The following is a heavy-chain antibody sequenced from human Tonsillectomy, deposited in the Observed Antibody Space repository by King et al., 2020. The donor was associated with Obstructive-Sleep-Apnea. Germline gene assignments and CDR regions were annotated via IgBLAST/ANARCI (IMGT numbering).Heavy chain of an antibody. CDR1: GFTFKSYW. J-gene: IGHJ6*02. CDR3: AKCTSTSCYYYGMDV. CDR2: IKKDGSET. Sequence: QLVQSGGGLVQPGGSLRLSCAASGFTFKSYWMSWVRQAPGKGLEWVANIKKDGSETYYVDSVKGRFTISRDNAKSSLYLQMNSLRAEDTAMYYCAKCTSTSCYYYGMDVWGQGTTVTVSS. V-gene: IGHV3-7*01. D-gene: IGHD2-2*01.